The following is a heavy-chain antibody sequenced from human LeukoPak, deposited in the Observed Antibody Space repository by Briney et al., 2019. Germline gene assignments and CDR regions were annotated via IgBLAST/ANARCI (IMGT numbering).Heavy chain of an antibody. CDR3: ARAPFYGSGSYYTRTYYYMDV. V-gene: IGHV1-69*06. D-gene: IGHD3-10*01. CDR2: IIPIFGTA. CDR1: GGTFSSYA. Sequence: ASVKVSCKASGGTFSSYAISWVRQAPGQGLEWMGGIIPIFGTANYAQKFQGRVTITADKSTSTAYMELSSLRSEDTAVYYCARAPFYGSGSYYTRTYYYMDVWGKGTTVTVSS. J-gene: IGHJ6*03.